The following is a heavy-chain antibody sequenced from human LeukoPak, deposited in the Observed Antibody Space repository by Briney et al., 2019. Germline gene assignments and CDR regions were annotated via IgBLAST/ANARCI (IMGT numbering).Heavy chain of an antibody. J-gene: IGHJ4*02. D-gene: IGHD1-26*01. V-gene: IGHV3-48*01. Sequence: GGSLRLSCAAPGFTFSSYSMNWVRQAPGKGLEWVSYISSSSSTIYYADSVKGRFTISRDNSKNTLYLQVNSLRAEDTAVYYCAKGGKWDVTPFDYWGQGTLVTVSS. CDR2: ISSSSSTI. CDR3: AKGGKWDVTPFDY. CDR1: GFTFSSYS.